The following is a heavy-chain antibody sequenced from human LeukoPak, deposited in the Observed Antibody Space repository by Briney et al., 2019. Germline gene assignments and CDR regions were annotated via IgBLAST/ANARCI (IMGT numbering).Heavy chain of an antibody. CDR3: AKDRGWELPGVYYYYGMDV. V-gene: IGHV3-30*18. D-gene: IGHD1-26*01. Sequence: GGSLRLSCAASGFSFSSYGMHWVRQAPGKGLEWVAVISYDGSNKYYADSVKGRFTISRDNSKNTMYLQMNSLRAEDTAVYYCAKDRGWELPGVYYYYGMDVWGQGTTVTVFS. J-gene: IGHJ6*02. CDR1: GFSFSSYG. CDR2: ISYDGSNK.